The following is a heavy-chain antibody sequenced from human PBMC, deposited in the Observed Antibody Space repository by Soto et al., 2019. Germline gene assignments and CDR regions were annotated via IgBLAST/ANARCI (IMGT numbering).Heavy chain of an antibody. CDR2: ISAYNGNT. D-gene: IGHD3-9*01. Sequence: QVQLVQSGAEVKKPGASVKVSCKASGYTFTSYGISWVRQAPGQGLEWMGWISAYNGNTNYAQKLQGRVTMTTDTSTSTAYMELRSLRSDDTAVYYCARGTRYTYYDILTGYSPGAFDIWGQGTMVTVSS. CDR3: ARGTRYTYYDILTGYSPGAFDI. J-gene: IGHJ3*02. CDR1: GYTFTSYG. V-gene: IGHV1-18*01.